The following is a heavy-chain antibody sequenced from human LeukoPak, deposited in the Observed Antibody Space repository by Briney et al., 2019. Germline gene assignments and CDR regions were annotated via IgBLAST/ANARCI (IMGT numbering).Heavy chain of an antibody. CDR1: GFTFSSYA. Sequence: GGSLRLSCAASGFTFSSYAMHWVRRAPGKGLEWVAVISYDGSNKYYADSVKGRFAISRDNSKNTLYLQMNSLRAEDTAVYYCARALQLLRGYFDYWGQGTLVTVSS. CDR2: ISYDGSNK. V-gene: IGHV3-30*09. J-gene: IGHJ4*02. CDR3: ARALQLLRGYFDY. D-gene: IGHD6-6*01.